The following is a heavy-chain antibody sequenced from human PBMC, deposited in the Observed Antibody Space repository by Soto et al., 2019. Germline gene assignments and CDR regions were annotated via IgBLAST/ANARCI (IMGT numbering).Heavy chain of an antibody. CDR3: ATQEKYYYDSNGYYYWYFEL. CDR2: IYYSGST. V-gene: IGHV4-39*01. J-gene: IGHJ2*01. D-gene: IGHD3-22*01. CDR1: GGSISSSSYY. Sequence: QLQLQESGPGLVKPSETLSLTCTVSGGSISSSSYYWGWMRQPPGKGLEGVGSIYYSGSTYNNPSLKSRVTISVDRSKNQFSLKLSSGTAADTAVYYCATQEKYYYDSNGYYYWYFELWGRGTLMTVSS.